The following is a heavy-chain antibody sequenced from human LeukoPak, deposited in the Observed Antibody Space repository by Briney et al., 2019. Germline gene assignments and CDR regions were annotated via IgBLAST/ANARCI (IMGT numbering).Heavy chain of an antibody. CDR3: AGDLDSSGYYPVDY. D-gene: IGHD3-22*01. Sequence: GGSLRLSCAASGFTFSSYSMNWVRQAPGKGLEWVSSISSSSSYIYYADSVKGRFTISRDNAKNSLYLQMNSLRAEDTAVYYCAGDLDSSGYYPVDYWGQGTLVTVSS. CDR1: GFTFSSYS. J-gene: IGHJ4*02. CDR2: ISSSSSYI. V-gene: IGHV3-21*01.